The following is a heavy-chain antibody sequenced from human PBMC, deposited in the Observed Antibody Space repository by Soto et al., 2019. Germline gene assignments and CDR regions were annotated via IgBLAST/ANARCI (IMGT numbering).Heavy chain of an antibody. V-gene: IGHV1-2*04. Sequence: QVQLVQSGTEVKKPGASANVSCKASGYTFIDYYIHWVRQAPGQGLEWMGRINPNTGGTYYAQNFQAWVTMTRDTSLSTAYMELTRLRSDDTAVYYCARVNGDAPPRGMDVWGQGTTVTVSS. CDR3: ARVNGDAPPRGMDV. J-gene: IGHJ6*02. CDR2: INPNTGGT. CDR1: GYTFIDYY. D-gene: IGHD2-8*01.